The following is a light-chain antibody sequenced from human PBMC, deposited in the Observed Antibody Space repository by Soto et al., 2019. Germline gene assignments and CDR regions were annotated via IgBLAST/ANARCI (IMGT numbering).Light chain of an antibody. V-gene: IGKV3-20*01. CDR3: QQYSNSRT. Sequence: EIVLTQSPGTLSLSPGERATLSCRASQSVSSSYLACYQQKPGQAPRLLIYGASSRATGIPDRFSGSGSGTDFTLTISRLEPEDFAVYYCQQYSNSRTFGQGTKVEIK. CDR1: QSVSSSY. CDR2: GAS. J-gene: IGKJ1*01.